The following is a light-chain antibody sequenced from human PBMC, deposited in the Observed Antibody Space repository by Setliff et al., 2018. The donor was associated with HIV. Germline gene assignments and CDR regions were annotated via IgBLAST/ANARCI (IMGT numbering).Light chain of an antibody. CDR1: NIGSKS. CDR2: YDS. Sequence: SYELTQPPSVSVAPGKTARITCGGNNIGSKSVHWYQQKPGQAPVLVIYYDSDRPSGIPERFSGSNSGNTASLTISGLQAEDEADYYCSSYISSSTLFGTGTKVTVL. V-gene: IGLV3-21*01. J-gene: IGLJ1*01. CDR3: SSYISSSTL.